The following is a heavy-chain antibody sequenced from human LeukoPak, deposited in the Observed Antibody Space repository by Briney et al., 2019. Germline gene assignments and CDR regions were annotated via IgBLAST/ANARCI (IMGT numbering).Heavy chain of an antibody. CDR1: GYSISSGYY. CDR3: AREMATTPGGFDY. CDR2: IYHSGST. D-gene: IGHD5-24*01. J-gene: IGHJ4*02. V-gene: IGHV4-38-2*02. Sequence: SETLSLTCTVSGYSISSGYYSGWIRQPPGKGLEWIGSIYHSGSTYYNPSLKSRVTISVDTSKNQFSLKLSSVTAADTAVYYCAREMATTPGGFDYWGQGTLVTASS.